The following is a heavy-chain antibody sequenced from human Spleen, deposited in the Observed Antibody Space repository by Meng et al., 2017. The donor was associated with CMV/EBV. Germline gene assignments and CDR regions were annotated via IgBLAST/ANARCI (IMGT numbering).Heavy chain of an antibody. J-gene: IGHJ4*02. D-gene: IGHD5-12*01. CDR3: ARAPSGTIVAPVSAAYFDY. V-gene: IGHV1-69*05. Sequence: SVKVSCKASGDTFSNYAISWVRQAPGQGLEWMGGIIPVFGTVRFAQKFQGRVTITTEEATSTAYMDLSSLISEDTAVYYGARAPSGTIVAPVSAAYFDYWGQGTLVTVSS. CDR2: IIPVFGTV. CDR1: GDTFSNYA.